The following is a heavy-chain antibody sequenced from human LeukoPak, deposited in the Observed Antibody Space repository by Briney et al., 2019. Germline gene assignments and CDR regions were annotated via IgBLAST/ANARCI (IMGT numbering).Heavy chain of an antibody. CDR3: ARGSPAAKKDYYYYYMDV. CDR1: GYTFTSYD. J-gene: IGHJ6*03. CDR2: MNPNSGNT. V-gene: IGHV1-8*01. D-gene: IGHD2-2*01. Sequence: ASVKVSCKASGYTFTSYDINWVRQATGQGLEWMGWMNPNSGNTGHAQKFQGRVTMTRNTSISTAYMELSSLRSEDTAVYYCARGSPAAKKDYYYYYMDVWGKGTTVTVSS.